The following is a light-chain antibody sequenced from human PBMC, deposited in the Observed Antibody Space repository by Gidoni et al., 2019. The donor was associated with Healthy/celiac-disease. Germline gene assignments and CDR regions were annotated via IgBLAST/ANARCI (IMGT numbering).Light chain of an antibody. Sequence: EIVMTQSPATLSVSPGERATLSCRASQSVSSNLAWYQQKPGQAPRLLIYGASTRATCIPARFSGSGSGTEFTLTISSLQSEDFAVYYCQQYNNWLYSFGQGTKLEIK. V-gene: IGKV3-15*01. CDR2: GAS. J-gene: IGKJ2*03. CDR1: QSVSSN. CDR3: QQYNNWLYS.